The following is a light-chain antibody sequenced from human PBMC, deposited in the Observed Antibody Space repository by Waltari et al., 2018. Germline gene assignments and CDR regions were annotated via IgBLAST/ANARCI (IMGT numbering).Light chain of an antibody. CDR3: QQYYSTPIT. V-gene: IGKV4-1*01. Sequence: DIVMTQSPDSLAVSLGERATINCKSSQSVLYSFNNKKYLAWYQQKPGQPPKLLIYWASTRESGVPDRFSGSGSGTDFTLTISSLQAEDVAVYYCQQYYSTPITFGGGTKVEIK. CDR1: QSVLYSFNNKKY. CDR2: WAS. J-gene: IGKJ4*01.